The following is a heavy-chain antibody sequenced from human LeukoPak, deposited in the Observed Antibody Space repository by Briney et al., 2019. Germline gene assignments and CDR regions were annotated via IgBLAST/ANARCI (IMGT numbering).Heavy chain of an antibody. Sequence: SETPSLTCTVSSGSISSYHWSWIRQPPGKGLEWIGFIYYTGSTNYNPSLKSRVTISVDTSKNQFSLKLSSVTAADTAVYYCARHAYYGSGSYYFDYWGQGSLVTVSS. D-gene: IGHD3-10*01. V-gene: IGHV4-59*08. CDR3: ARHAYYGSGSYYFDY. CDR2: IYYTGST. CDR1: SGSISSYH. J-gene: IGHJ4*02.